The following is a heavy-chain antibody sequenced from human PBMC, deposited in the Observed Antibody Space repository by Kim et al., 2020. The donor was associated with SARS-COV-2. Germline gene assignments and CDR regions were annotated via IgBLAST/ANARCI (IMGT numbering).Heavy chain of an antibody. V-gene: IGHV4-39*01. CDR3: AGYIAALYYYMDV. CDR1: GGSISSSSYY. D-gene: IGHD6-6*01. J-gene: IGHJ6*03. Sequence: SETLSLTCTVSGGSISSSSYYWGWIRQPPGKGLEWIGSIYYSGSTYYNPSLKSRVTISVDTSKNQFSLKLSSVTAADTAVYYCAGYIAALYYYMDVWGKGTTVTVSS. CDR2: IYYSGST.